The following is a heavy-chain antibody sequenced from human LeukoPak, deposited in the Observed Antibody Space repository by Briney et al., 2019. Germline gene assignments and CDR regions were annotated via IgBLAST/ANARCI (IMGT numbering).Heavy chain of an antibody. CDR1: GGSISSYY. CDR3: AREPPGGNDAFDI. Sequence: SETLSLTCTVSGGSISSYYWSWIRQPPGKGLEWIGYIYYSGSTNYNPSLKSRVTISVDTSKNQFSLKLSSVTAADTAVYYCAREPPGGNDAFDIWGQGTMVTVSS. D-gene: IGHD3-16*01. J-gene: IGHJ3*02. CDR2: IYYSGST. V-gene: IGHV4-59*01.